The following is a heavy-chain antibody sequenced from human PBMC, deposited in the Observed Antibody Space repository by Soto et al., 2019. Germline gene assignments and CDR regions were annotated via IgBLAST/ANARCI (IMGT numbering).Heavy chain of an antibody. D-gene: IGHD3-10*01. J-gene: IGHJ4*02. CDR2: IYYSGST. Sequence: QVQLQESGPGLVKPSETLSLTCTVSGVSVSSGSYYWSWIRQPPGKGLEWIGYIYYSGSTKYNPSLNVPITTSIDTSKTQVSLKLSCVTAPATAVYYCANAGRGEGSDYWGQGTLVTVSS. V-gene: IGHV4-61*01. CDR3: ANAGRGEGSDY. CDR1: GVSVSSGSYY.